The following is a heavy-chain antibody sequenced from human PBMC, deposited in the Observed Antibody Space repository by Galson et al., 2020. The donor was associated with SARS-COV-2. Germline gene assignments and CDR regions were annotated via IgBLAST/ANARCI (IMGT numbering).Heavy chain of an antibody. D-gene: IGHD1-26*01. CDR2: INSDGSST. J-gene: IGHJ4*02. V-gene: IGHV3-74*01. CDR1: GFTFSSYW. CDR3: ASLTVGATPFPLDY. Sequence: GGSLRLSCAASGFTFSSYWMHWVRQAPGKGLVWVSRINSDGSSTSYADSVKGRFTISRDNAKNTLYLQMNSLRAEDTAVYYCASLTVGATPFPLDYWGQGTLVTVSS.